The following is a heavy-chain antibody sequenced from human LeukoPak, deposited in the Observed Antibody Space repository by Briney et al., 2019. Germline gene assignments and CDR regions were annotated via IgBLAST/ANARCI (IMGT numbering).Heavy chain of an antibody. Sequence: PGGXLRLSCAASGFTSSSYGMHWVGQAPGKGVEGVAFIRYDGSNKYYADSVKGRFTISRDNAKNTLYVQMNSLRAEDTAVYYCAKAGVYYDFWSGYLGSYWGQGTLVTVSS. V-gene: IGHV3-30*02. CDR2: IRYDGSNK. CDR3: AKAGVYYDFWSGYLGSY. D-gene: IGHD3-3*01. CDR1: GFTSSSYG. J-gene: IGHJ4*02.